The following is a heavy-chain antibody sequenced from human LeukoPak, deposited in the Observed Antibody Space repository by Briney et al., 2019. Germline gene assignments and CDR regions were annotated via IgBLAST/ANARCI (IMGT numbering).Heavy chain of an antibody. J-gene: IGHJ6*03. Sequence: GGSLRLSCAASGFTFDDYGMHWVRQAPGKGLEWVAFIRYDGSYKYYADSVKGRFTISRDNSKNTLYLQMNSLRAEDTAVYYCAKDDGYNYYYMDVWGKGTTVTISS. D-gene: IGHD5-24*01. CDR3: AKDDGYNYYYMDV. CDR2: IRYDGSYK. CDR1: GFTFDDYG. V-gene: IGHV3-30*02.